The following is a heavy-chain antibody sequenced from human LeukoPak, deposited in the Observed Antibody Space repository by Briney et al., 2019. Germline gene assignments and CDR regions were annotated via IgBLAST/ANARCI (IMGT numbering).Heavy chain of an antibody. CDR2: IKSKTAGGTI. J-gene: IGHJ4*02. CDR3: TTGESMVGSTIHIRWAD. V-gene: IGHV3-15*01. Sequence: MTGGSLRLSCAASGVTFSNAWMTWVRQAPGKGLEWVGRIKSKTAGGTIDYAAPVKGRFTISRDDSKNTLYLQMNSLKTEDTAVYYCTTGESMVGSTIHIRWADWGQGTLVTVSS. CDR1: GVTFSNAW. D-gene: IGHD1-26*01.